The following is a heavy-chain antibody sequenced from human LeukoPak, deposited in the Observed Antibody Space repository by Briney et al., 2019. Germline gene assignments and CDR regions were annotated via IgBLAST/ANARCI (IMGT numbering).Heavy chain of an antibody. J-gene: IGHJ4*02. D-gene: IGHD6-13*01. CDR1: GLTVSSNY. CDR3: ARARRPIAAAGTFSDY. Sequence: PGGSLRLSCAASGLTVSSNYMSWVRQAPGKGLEWVSVIYSGGSTYYADSVKGRFTISRDNSKNTLYLQMNSLRAEDTAVYYCARARRPIAAAGTFSDYWGQGTLVTVSS. CDR2: IYSGGST. V-gene: IGHV3-53*01.